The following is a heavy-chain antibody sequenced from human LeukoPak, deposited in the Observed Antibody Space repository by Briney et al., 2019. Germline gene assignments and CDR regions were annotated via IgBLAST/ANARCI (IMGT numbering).Heavy chain of an antibody. D-gene: IGHD5-12*01. V-gene: IGHV3-21*04. CDR3: AKTTGGNAYDYIHY. Sequence: PGGSLRLSCAASGFTFSSYSMNWVRQAPGKGLEWVSSISTSSSYIYYADSVKGRFTISRDNAKNSLYLQMNSLRAEDTALYYCAKTTGGNAYDYIHYWGQGTLVTVSS. CDR1: GFTFSSYS. J-gene: IGHJ4*02. CDR2: ISTSSSYI.